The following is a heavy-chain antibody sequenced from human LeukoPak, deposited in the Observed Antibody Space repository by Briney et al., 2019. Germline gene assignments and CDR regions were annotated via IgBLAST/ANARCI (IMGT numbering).Heavy chain of an antibody. J-gene: IGHJ5*02. CDR1: GFTLSSYA. D-gene: IGHD3-22*01. CDR2: ISGSGGST. CDR3: AKAGPYYYDSSGS. Sequence: PGGSLRFSCAASGFTLSSYAVSWVRQASGKGLEWDSAISGSGGSTYYADSVKGRFTISRDNSKNTLYLQMNSLRAEDTAVYYCAKAGPYYYDSSGSWGQGTLVTVSS. V-gene: IGHV3-23*01.